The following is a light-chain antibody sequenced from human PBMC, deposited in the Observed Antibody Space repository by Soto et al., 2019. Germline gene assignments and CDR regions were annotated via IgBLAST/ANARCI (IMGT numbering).Light chain of an antibody. CDR1: SSDFGDHKS. V-gene: IGLV2-14*01. CDR3: SSSTDTSIL. CDR2: EVN. J-gene: IGLJ2*01. Sequence: QSALXQAASVSGSPGQSITISCTGASSDFGDHKSVSWYQHHPGKAPKLIIYEVNYRPSGVSSRFSGSRSGNTASLTISGLQAEDEAHYYCSSSTDTSILFGGGTQLTVL.